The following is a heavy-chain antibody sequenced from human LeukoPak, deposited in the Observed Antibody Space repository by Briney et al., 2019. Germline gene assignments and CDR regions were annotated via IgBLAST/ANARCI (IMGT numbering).Heavy chain of an antibody. CDR3: ASDFPWYYDFWSGYQNWFDP. CDR1: GYSISSGYY. Sequence: SETLSLTCTVSGYSISSGYYWGWIRQPPGKGLEWIGSIYHSGSTYYNPSLKSRVTISVDTSKNQFSLKLSSVTAADTAVYYCASDFPWYYDFWSGYQNWFDPWGQGTLVTVSS. V-gene: IGHV4-38-2*02. D-gene: IGHD3-3*01. J-gene: IGHJ5*02. CDR2: IYHSGST.